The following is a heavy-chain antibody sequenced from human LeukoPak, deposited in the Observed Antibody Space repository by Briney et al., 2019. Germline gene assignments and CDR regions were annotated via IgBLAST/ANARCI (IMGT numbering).Heavy chain of an antibody. J-gene: IGHJ4*02. V-gene: IGHV3-74*01. CDR2: INSDGSST. D-gene: IGHD5-12*01. CDR1: GFTVSTNC. Sequence: GGSLRLSCAASGFTVSTNCMTWVRQAPGKGLEWVSRINSDGSSTSYADSVKGRFTISRDNAKNTLYLQMNSLRAEDTAVYYCARMRIVATSFDYWGQGTLVTVSS. CDR3: ARMRIVATSFDY.